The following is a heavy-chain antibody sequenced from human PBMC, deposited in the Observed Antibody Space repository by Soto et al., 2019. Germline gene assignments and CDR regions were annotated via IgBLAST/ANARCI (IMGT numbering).Heavy chain of an antibody. CDR2: IYWNDDK. Sequence: QITLKESGPTLVKPTQTLTLTCTFSGFSLSTSGVGVGWIRQPPGKALEWLALIYWNDDKRYSPSLKSRLTITKDTSKNQVVLTMTNMDPVDTATYYCAHRQEKYDDYVWGSYRNHVAFDIWGQGTMVTVSS. V-gene: IGHV2-5*01. D-gene: IGHD3-16*02. CDR1: GFSLSTSGVG. CDR3: AHRQEKYDDYVWGSYRNHVAFDI. J-gene: IGHJ3*02.